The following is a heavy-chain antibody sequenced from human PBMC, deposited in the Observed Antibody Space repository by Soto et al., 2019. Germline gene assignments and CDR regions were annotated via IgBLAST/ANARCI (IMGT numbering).Heavy chain of an antibody. CDR3: ARAVVVPAALYMDV. D-gene: IGHD2-2*01. CDR2: ISAYNGNT. CDR1: GYTFTSYG. J-gene: IGHJ6*03. Sequence: ASVKLSCKASGYTFTSYGISWVRQAPGQGLEWMGWISAYNGNTNYAQKLQCRVTMTTDTSTSTAYMELRSLRSDDTAVYYCARAVVVPAALYMDVWGKGTTVTVSS. V-gene: IGHV1-18*01.